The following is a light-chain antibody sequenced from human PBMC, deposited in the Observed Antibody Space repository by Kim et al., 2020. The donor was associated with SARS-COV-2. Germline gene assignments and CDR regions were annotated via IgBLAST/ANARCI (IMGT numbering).Light chain of an antibody. J-gene: IGLJ1*01. CDR1: SSDVGGYNY. CDR3: SSYAGSLF. V-gene: IGLV2-8*01. CDR2: EVS. Sequence: SPGQSVTISCTGTSSDVGGYNYVSWYQQHPGKAPKLMIYEVSKRPSGVPDRFSGSKSGNTASLTVSGLQAEDEADYYCSSYAGSLFFGTGTKVTVL.